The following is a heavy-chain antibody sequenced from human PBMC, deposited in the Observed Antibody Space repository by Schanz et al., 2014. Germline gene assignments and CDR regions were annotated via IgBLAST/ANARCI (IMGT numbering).Heavy chain of an antibody. CDR2: FIPILDVG. V-gene: IGHV1-69*09. J-gene: IGHJ4*02. D-gene: IGHD4-17*01. CDR3: ARGYGDSPTDF. CDR1: GYTFTGYY. Sequence: QVQLVQSGAEMKKPGASVKVSCKASGYTFTGYYMHWVRQAPGQGLEWVGRFIPILDVGNYAQQFQGRVTFTADKSTSTAYMELSSLRYEDTAVYYCARGYGDSPTDFWGQGTLVTVSS.